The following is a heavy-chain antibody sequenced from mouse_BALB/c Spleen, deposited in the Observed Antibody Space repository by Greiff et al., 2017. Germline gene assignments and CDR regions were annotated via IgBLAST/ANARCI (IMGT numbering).Heavy chain of an antibody. Sequence: VQLVESGAELARPGASVKLSCKASGYTFTDYYINWVKQRTGQGLEWIGEIYPGSGNTYYNEKFKGKATLTADKSSSTAYMQLSSLTSEDSAVYFCAREGGNYFYWGQGTTLTVSS. D-gene: IGHD2-1*01. CDR3: AREGGNYFY. CDR2: IYPGSGNT. J-gene: IGHJ2*01. V-gene: IGHV1-77*01. CDR1: GYTFTDYY.